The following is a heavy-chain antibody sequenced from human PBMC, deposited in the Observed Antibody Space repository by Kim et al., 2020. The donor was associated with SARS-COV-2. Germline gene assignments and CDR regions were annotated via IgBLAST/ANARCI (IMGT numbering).Heavy chain of an antibody. CDR3: ARVHDYNNYVDY. CDR1: EFTFSSYE. D-gene: IGHD4-4*01. J-gene: IGHJ4*02. CDR2: ISSSGGTR. Sequence: GGSLRLSCAASEFTFSSYEMNWVRQAPGKGLEWVSYISSSGGTRYYADSVKGRFTISRDNAKNSLYLQMNSLRAEDTAVYYCARVHDYNNYVDYWGQGTLVTVSS. V-gene: IGHV3-48*03.